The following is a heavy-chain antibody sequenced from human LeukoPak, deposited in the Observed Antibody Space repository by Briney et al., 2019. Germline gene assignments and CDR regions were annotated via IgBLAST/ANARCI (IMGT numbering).Heavy chain of an antibody. Sequence: GGSLRLSCTASGFPLSNYGMHWVRQAPGKGLELVALMWADGSNTSYANSVKGRFTISRDISRNTLYLQMNSLRAEDTALYYCARDADTSAFYWYFDLWGRGTLVTVSS. CDR1: GFPLSNYG. CDR2: MWADGSNT. J-gene: IGHJ2*01. CDR3: ARDADTSAFYWYFDL. D-gene: IGHD1-26*01. V-gene: IGHV3-33*01.